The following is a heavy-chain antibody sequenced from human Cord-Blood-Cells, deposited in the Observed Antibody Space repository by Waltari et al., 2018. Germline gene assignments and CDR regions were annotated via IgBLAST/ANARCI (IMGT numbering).Heavy chain of an antibody. Sequence: QVQLQQWGAGLLTPSETLSLTCAVYGGSFSGYYWSWIRQPPGKGLEWIGEINHSGSTNYNPSLKSRVTISVDTSKNQFSLKLSSVTAADTAVYYCARGRGWDIWGQGTMVTVSS. J-gene: IGHJ3*02. CDR2: INHSGST. V-gene: IGHV4-34*01. CDR3: ARGRGWDI. CDR1: GGSFSGYY. D-gene: IGHD2-15*01.